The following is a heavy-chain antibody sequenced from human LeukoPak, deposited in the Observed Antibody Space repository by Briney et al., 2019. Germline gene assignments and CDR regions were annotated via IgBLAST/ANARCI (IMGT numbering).Heavy chain of an antibody. CDR2: ISSSSTYI. V-gene: IGHV3-21*01. CDR1: GITFSTYS. Sequence: GGSLRLSCAVSGITFSTYSMNWVRQAPGKGLEWVSSISSSSTYIYYADSVKGRFTISRDNAKNSLYLQMNSLRAEDTAVYHCARGRTSEFDYWGQGTLVTVSS. CDR3: ARGRTSEFDY. J-gene: IGHJ4*02. D-gene: IGHD1-7*01.